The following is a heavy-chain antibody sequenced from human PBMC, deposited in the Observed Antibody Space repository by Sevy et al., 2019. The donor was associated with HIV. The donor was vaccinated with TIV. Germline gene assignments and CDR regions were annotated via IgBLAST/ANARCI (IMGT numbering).Heavy chain of an antibody. Sequence: GGSLRLSCAASGFTFSDYEMNWIRQAPGKGLEWLSYISKTGSTIYYADSVKGRFTMSRDNARNSLHLQMNSLRAEDTAVYYCARDRLRYYDSSGYSGLDDWGQGTLVTVSS. D-gene: IGHD3-22*01. CDR3: ARDRLRYYDSSGYSGLDD. V-gene: IGHV3-48*03. J-gene: IGHJ4*02. CDR2: ISKTGSTI. CDR1: GFTFSDYE.